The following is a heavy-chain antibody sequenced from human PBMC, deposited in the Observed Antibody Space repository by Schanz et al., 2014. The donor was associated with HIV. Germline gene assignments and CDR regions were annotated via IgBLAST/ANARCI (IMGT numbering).Heavy chain of an antibody. J-gene: IGHJ4*02. CDR1: GFTFSSYG. CDR3: ASHSSNRPQGF. D-gene: IGHD6-6*01. CDR2: IWFDGSNK. V-gene: IGHV3-33*01. Sequence: QVQLVESGGGVVQPGRSLRLSCAASGFTFSSYGMHWVRQVPGKGLEWVAVIWFDGSNKYYGDSVKGRFTISRDNSKNTLYLQMNSLRVEDTAVYHCASHSSNRPQGFWGQGTLVTVSS.